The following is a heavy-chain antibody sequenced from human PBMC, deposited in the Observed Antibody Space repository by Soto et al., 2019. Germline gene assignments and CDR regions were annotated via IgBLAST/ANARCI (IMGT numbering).Heavy chain of an antibody. V-gene: IGHV1-18*01. J-gene: IGHJ3*02. CDR3: ARDRARVSPFPRKPNAFEI. CDR1: GYTFTSYG. Sequence: AAVKVSCKASGYTFTSYGISWVRQAPGQGLEWMGWISAYNGNTNYAQKLQGRVTMTTDTSTSTAYMELRSLRSDDTAVYYCARDRARVSPFPRKPNAFEIWGQGTMVTVSS. CDR2: ISAYNGNT.